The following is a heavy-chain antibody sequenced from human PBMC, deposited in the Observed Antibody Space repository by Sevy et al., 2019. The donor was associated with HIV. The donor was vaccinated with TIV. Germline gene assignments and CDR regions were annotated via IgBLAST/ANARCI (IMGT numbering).Heavy chain of an antibody. Sequence: GGSLRLSCAASGFTFSNAWMSWVRQAPGKGLEWVGRIKSKNDGGTTEYAAPVKGRFTISRDDSKNTLYLQMNSLKTEDTAVYYCTTDRVLYGMDVWGQGTTVTVSS. CDR3: TTDRVLYGMDV. D-gene: IGHD6-13*01. CDR2: IKSKNDGGTT. CDR1: GFTFSNAW. V-gene: IGHV3-15*01. J-gene: IGHJ6*02.